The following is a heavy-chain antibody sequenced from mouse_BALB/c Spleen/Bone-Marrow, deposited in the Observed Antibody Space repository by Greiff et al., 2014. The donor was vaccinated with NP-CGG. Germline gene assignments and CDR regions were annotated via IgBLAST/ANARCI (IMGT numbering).Heavy chain of an antibody. CDR3: ARTGY. J-gene: IGHJ2*01. V-gene: IGHV1-19*01. Sequence: VHVKQSGPELVKPGASVKMSCKASGYTFTDYYMDWVKQSHGESFEWIGRVTPYNGGTTYNQKFKGKATLTVDKSSSTAYMALNSLTSEDSAVYYFARTGYWGQGTTLTVSS. CDR1: GYTFTDYY. CDR2: VTPYNGGT.